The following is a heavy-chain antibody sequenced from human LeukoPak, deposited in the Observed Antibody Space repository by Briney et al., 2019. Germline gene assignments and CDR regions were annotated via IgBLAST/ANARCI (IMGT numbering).Heavy chain of an antibody. Sequence: SETLSLTCVVSGDSISSNNWWSWVRQPPGKGLEWIGEIYHSGSTNYNPSLKSRITISGDTSKNQFSLKLSSVTAADTAVYYCARAAEWELRGWFDPWGQGTLVTVSS. CDR3: ARAAEWELRGWFDP. CDR1: GDSISSNNW. V-gene: IGHV4-4*02. CDR2: IYHSGST. J-gene: IGHJ5*02. D-gene: IGHD1-26*01.